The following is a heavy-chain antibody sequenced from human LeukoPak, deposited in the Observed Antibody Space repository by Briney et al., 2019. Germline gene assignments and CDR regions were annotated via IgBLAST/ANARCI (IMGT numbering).Heavy chain of an antibody. D-gene: IGHD3-10*01. CDR3: ARDFYGSGTYDL. V-gene: IGHV3-21*04. CDR2: IFPSGGEI. Sequence: GGSLRLSCAASGFTFSTFAMIWVRQPPGKGLEWVSSIFPSGGEIHYADSVRGRFTISRDNAKNSLYLQMNSLRAEDTALYHCARDFYGSGTYDLWGRGTLVTVSS. CDR1: GFTFSTFA. J-gene: IGHJ5*02.